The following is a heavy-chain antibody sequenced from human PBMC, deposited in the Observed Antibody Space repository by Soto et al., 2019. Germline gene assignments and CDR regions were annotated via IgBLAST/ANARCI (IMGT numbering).Heavy chain of an antibody. CDR1: GASISDADFY. CDR2: IYYTGNP. D-gene: IGHD3-9*01. V-gene: IGHV4-39*01. J-gene: IGHJ4*02. Sequence: QLQLQESGPRLVKPSETLSLTCTVSGASISDADFYWGWIRRPPGEDLEWIGTIYYTGNPYYNSSLRSRVTLAVDTSRNEVSLTWSSVTAAATAVYFCARLAHSAEYYSGFTGYHFYVDHWDQGTLVTVSS. CDR3: ARLAHSAEYYSGFTGYHFYVDH.